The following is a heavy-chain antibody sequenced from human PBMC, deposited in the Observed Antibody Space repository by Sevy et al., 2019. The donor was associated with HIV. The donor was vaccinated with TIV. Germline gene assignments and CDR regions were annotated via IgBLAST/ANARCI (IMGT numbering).Heavy chain of an antibody. V-gene: IGHV4-59*13. J-gene: IGHJ3*02. Sequence: SETLSLTCSVSAGSISSYYWSWIRHPPGKGLEWIGYIYYSGTTDYNPSLKSRVTISQDKSKKVFSLRLRSVTAADTAVYYCARDNAILTPRAFDIWGQGTMVTVSS. D-gene: IGHD3-9*01. CDR3: ARDNAILTPRAFDI. CDR1: AGSISSYY. CDR2: IYYSGTT.